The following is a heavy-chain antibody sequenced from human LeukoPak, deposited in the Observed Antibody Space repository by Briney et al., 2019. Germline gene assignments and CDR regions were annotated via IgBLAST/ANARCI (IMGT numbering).Heavy chain of an antibody. CDR3: ARSYYSVLDY. J-gene: IGHJ4*02. D-gene: IGHD3-10*01. CDR1: GGSFSGYY. Sequence: SETLSLTCAVYGGSFSGYYWSWIRQPPGKGLEWIGEINHSGSTNYNPSLKSRVTISVDTSKNQLSLKLSSVTAADTAVYYCARSYYSVLDYWGQGTLVTVSS. V-gene: IGHV4-34*01. CDR2: INHSGST.